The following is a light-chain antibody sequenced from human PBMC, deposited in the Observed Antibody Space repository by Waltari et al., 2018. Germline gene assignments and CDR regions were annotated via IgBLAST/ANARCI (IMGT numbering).Light chain of an antibody. Sequence: QSALTQPASVSGSPGQSITISCTGTSSDVGGYNYVSWYQHHPGKAPKIMIYDVNDRPEGVSNRFSGSKSGNTASLTISGLQAEDEADYYCSSYRRGDIVVFGGGTKLTVL. CDR2: DVN. CDR3: SSYRRGDIVV. J-gene: IGLJ2*01. CDR1: SSDVGGYNY. V-gene: IGLV2-14*03.